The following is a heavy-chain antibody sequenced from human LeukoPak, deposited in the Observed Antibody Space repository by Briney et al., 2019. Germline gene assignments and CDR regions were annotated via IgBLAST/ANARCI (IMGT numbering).Heavy chain of an antibody. CDR3: ARAVRYFDWLSDSDY. CDR1: GYTFTSYG. J-gene: IGHJ4*02. V-gene: IGHV1-69*13. D-gene: IGHD3-9*01. CDR2: IIPIFGTA. Sequence: SVKVSCKASGYTFTSYGISWVRQAPGQGLEWMGGIIPIFGTANYAQKFQGRVTITADESTSTAYMELRSLRSDDTAVYYCARAVRYFDWLSDSDYWGQGTLVIVSS.